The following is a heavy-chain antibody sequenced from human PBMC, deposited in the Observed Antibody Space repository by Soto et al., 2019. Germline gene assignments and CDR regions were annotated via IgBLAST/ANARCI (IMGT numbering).Heavy chain of an antibody. CDR3: ARRTSGWYSDY. D-gene: IGHD6-19*01. CDR2: IDSGGGTI. J-gene: IGHJ4*02. V-gene: IGHV3-48*01. CDR1: GFTFSSYS. Sequence: EVQLVESGEGLVQPGGSLRLSCAASGFTFSSYSMIWVRQPPGKGLECISYIDSGGGTIYQTDSVKGRFTISRDNAKNSLYLQMNSLRGEDTAVYYCARRTSGWYSDYWGLGTLVTVSS.